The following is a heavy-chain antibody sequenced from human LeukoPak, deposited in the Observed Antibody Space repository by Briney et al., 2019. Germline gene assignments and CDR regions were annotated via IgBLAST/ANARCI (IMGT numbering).Heavy chain of an antibody. V-gene: IGHV3-23*01. D-gene: IGHD1-20*01. J-gene: IGHJ5*02. Sequence: GGSLRLSCAASGFTFSSHAMSWVRQAPGKGLEWVSTISGSAGSTYYADPVKGRFTISRDNSKNTLYPQMNSLRAEDTAVYYCVKGVTGTIGPKKTTGLNWFGPWGQGTLVTVSS. CDR2: ISGSAGST. CDR3: VKGVTGTIGPKKTTGLNWFGP. CDR1: GFTFSSHA.